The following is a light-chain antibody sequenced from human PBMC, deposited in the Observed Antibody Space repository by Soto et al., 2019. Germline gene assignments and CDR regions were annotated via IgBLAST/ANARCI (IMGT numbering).Light chain of an antibody. J-gene: IGKJ4*01. CDR3: QQFNGFPLT. V-gene: IGKV1-13*02. CDR1: QDIGSA. CDR2: DAS. Sequence: IQLTQSPSSLSASVGDRVTITCRAGQDIGSALGWYQQRPGKAPKLLLYDASNLEAGVPSRFSGSGSGTDFTLTITSLRPQDFGTYYCQQFNGFPLTFGGVTKVRIK.